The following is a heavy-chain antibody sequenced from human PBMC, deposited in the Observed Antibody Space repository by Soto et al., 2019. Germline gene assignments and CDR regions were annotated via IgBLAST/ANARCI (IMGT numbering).Heavy chain of an antibody. CDR1: GFTFTRYA. D-gene: IGHD3-22*01. V-gene: IGHV3-30-3*01. Sequence: GGSLRLSCAASGFTFTRYAMRWVRQAPGKGLEWVALISYDASNKYYADSVKGRFTISRDNSKNTLYLQMNSLRAEDTAVYYCARDSAYYYDSSGYYPDYWGQGTLVTVSS. J-gene: IGHJ4*02. CDR3: ARDSAYYYDSSGYYPDY. CDR2: ISYDASNK.